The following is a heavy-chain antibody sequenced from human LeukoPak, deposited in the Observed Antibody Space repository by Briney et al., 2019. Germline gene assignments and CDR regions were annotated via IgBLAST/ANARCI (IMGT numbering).Heavy chain of an antibody. CDR3: ARDLGRGTPYGSVSSAFDI. CDR1: GFTFSSYA. CDR2: ISYDGSNK. V-gene: IGHV3-30*04. D-gene: IGHD3-16*01. J-gene: IGHJ3*02. Sequence: TGGSLRLSCAASGFTFSSYAMHWVRQAPGKGLEWVAVISYDGSNKYYAHSVKGRFTISRDNSKNTLYLQMNSLRAEDTGVYYCARDLGRGTPYGSVSSAFDIWGQGTMVTVSS.